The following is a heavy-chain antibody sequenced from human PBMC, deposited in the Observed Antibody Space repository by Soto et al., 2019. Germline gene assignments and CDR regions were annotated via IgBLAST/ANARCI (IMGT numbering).Heavy chain of an antibody. Sequence: PSETLSLTCTVYGGSISSSSYYWGWIRQPPGKGLEWIVSIYYSGSTYYNPSLKSRVTISVDTSKNLFSLTLSSVTAADTAVYYCARIGEQQLGPDYWGQGTLVTVSS. CDR3: ARIGEQQLGPDY. J-gene: IGHJ4*02. V-gene: IGHV4-39*01. CDR1: GGSISSSSYY. CDR2: IYYSGST. D-gene: IGHD6-13*01.